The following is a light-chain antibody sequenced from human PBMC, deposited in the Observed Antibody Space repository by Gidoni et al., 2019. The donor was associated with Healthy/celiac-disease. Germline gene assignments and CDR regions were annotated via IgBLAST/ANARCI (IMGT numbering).Light chain of an antibody. J-gene: IGKJ3*01. CDR3: QQYGSSPFT. CDR2: GAS. Sequence: EIVLTQSPGTLSLSPGERATLSCRASQRVSSSHLAWYQQKPGQAPRLLIFGASSRATGIPDRFSGSGSGTVFTLTIGGREPEVFAVYYCQQYGSSPFTFGPGTKVDIK. CDR1: QRVSSSH. V-gene: IGKV3-20*01.